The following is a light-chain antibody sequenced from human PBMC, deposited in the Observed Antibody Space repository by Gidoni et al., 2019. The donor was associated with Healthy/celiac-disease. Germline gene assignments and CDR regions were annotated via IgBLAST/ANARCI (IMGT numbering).Light chain of an antibody. CDR3: QVWDSSTGV. J-gene: IGLJ1*01. CDR2: RDS. V-gene: IGLV3-9*01. CDR1: NIGSKK. Sequence: SYELTQPLSVSVALGQTARITCGGNNIGSKKVHWYQQKPGQAPVLVIYRDSNRPSGIPERFSGSNSGNTATLTISRAQAGDEADYYCQVWDSSTGVFGTGTKVTVL.